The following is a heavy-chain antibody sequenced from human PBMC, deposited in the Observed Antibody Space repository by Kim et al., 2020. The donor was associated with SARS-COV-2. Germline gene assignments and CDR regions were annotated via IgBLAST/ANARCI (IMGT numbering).Heavy chain of an antibody. CDR1: GSSISSGGYY. CDR2: IYYSGST. V-gene: IGHV4-31*03. D-gene: IGHD3-3*01. J-gene: IGHJ4*01. Sequence: TLSLTCTVSGSSISSGGYYWSWIRQHPGKGLEWIGYIYYSGSTYYNPSLKSRVTIAVDTSKNQFSLKLSSVTAADTAVYYCATGITIFGVVRGPFDYWGQGNLVTVAS. CDR3: ATGITIFGVVRGPFDY.